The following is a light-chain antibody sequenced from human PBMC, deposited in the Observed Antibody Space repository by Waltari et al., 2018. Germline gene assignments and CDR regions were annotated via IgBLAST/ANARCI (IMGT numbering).Light chain of an antibody. J-gene: IGKJ2*01. CDR3: QQYGGSLPYT. CDR2: AAS. CDR1: QSVDNTY. V-gene: IGKV3-20*01. Sequence: EIVLTQSPGTLSLSPGERATISCRASQSVDNTYLAWYQKKPGQAPRLLIFAASNRATGIPDRFSGGGSGTDFILTISRVEPEDFAVYYCQQYGGSLPYTFGQGTKLEIK.